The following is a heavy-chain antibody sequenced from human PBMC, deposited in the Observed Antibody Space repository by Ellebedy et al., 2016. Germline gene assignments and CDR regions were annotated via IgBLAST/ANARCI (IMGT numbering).Heavy chain of an antibody. V-gene: IGHV3-23*01. D-gene: IGHD3-22*01. Sequence: GESLKISCAASGFTFSSYAMSWVRQAPGKGLEWVSAISGSGGSTYYADSVKGRFTISRDNSKNTLYLQMNSLRAEDTAVYYCAKDWVYHDSSSWYFDLWGRGTLVTVSS. J-gene: IGHJ2*01. CDR1: GFTFSSYA. CDR3: AKDWVYHDSSSWYFDL. CDR2: ISGSGGST.